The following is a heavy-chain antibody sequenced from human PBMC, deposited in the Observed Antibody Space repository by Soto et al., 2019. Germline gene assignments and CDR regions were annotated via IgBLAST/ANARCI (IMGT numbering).Heavy chain of an antibody. D-gene: IGHD3-10*01. CDR2: IYPGDSDT. Sequence: PGESLKISCKGSGYSFTSYWIGWVRQMPGKGLEWMGIIYPGDSDTRYSPSFQGQVTISADKSISTAYLQWSSLKASDTAMYYCARHLKMYYYGAGSYYSVTPYGMDVWGQATTVTGSS. CDR3: ARHLKMYYYGAGSYYSVTPYGMDV. J-gene: IGHJ6*02. V-gene: IGHV5-51*01. CDR1: GYSFTSYW.